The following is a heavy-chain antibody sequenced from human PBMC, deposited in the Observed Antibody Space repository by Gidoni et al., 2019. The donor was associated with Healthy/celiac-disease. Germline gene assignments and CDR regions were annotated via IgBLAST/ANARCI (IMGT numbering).Heavy chain of an antibody. CDR2: IIPSFGTA. V-gene: IGHV1-69*01. CDR1: GGPVSSYA. D-gene: IGHD1-26*01. CDR3: ARDRYGGGGSYGN. J-gene: IGHJ4*02. Sequence: QVQLVQSGAEVKKPGSSVKVSCKASGGPVSSYAISWVRQAPGQGLEGMGGIIPSFGTANYAQKFQGRVTITADESTSTAYMELSSLRSEDTAVYYCARDRYGGGGSYGNWGQGTLVTVSS.